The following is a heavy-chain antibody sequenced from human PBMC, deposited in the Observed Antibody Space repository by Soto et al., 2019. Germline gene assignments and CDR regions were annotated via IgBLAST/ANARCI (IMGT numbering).Heavy chain of an antibody. CDR1: GGSISSGDYY. CDR3: ARAIYGGNFFDY. J-gene: IGHJ4*02. CDR2: IYYSGST. D-gene: IGHD4-17*01. V-gene: IGHV4-30-4*01. Sequence: SETLSLTCTVSGGSISSGDYYWSWIRQPPGKGLEWIGYIYYSGSTYYNPSLKSRVTISVDTSKNQFSLKLSSVTAADTAVYYCARAIYGGNFFDYWGQGTLVTVSS.